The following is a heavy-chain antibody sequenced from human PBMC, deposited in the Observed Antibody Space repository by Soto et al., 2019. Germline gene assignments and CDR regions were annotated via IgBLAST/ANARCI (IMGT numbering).Heavy chain of an antibody. J-gene: IGHJ4*02. V-gene: IGHV1-69*04. D-gene: IGHD2-21*02. CDR1: GGTFSSYT. CDR2: IIPILGIA. CDR3: ARDLYCGGDCYSTYYFDY. Sequence: SVKVSCKASGGTFSSYTISWVRQAPGQGLEWMGRIIPILGIANYAQKFQGRVTITADKSTSTAYMELSSLRSEDTAVYYCARDLYCGGDCYSTYYFDYWGQGTLVTVSS.